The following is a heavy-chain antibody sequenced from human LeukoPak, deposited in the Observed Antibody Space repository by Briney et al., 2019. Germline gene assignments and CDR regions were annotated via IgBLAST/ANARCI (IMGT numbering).Heavy chain of an antibody. Sequence: GGSLRLSCAASGFTFSSYAMHWVRQAPGKGLEWVAFIRYDERNKYYADSVKGRFTISRDNFKNTLYLQMNSLRPEDTAVYFCAKGFLVTDYAFDTWGQGTMVTVSS. CDR1: GFTFSSYA. CDR3: AKGFLVTDYAFDT. D-gene: IGHD2-21*02. V-gene: IGHV3-30*02. J-gene: IGHJ3*02. CDR2: IRYDERNK.